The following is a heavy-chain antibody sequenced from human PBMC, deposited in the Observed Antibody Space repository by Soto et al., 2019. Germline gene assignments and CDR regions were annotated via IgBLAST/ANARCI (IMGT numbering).Heavy chain of an antibody. CDR2: IKQDGSEK. D-gene: IGHD1-26*01. Sequence: EVQLVESGGGLVQPGMSLRLSCAASGFTFSNFWMSWLRQAPGKGLEWVGNIKQDGSEKNFVDSVKGRFTISRDNAKNSMYFQMNSLRVEDTAVYYCARGSGSYYLHWGQGTLVTVSS. CDR3: ARGSGSYYLH. J-gene: IGHJ4*02. V-gene: IGHV3-7*01. CDR1: GFTFSNFW.